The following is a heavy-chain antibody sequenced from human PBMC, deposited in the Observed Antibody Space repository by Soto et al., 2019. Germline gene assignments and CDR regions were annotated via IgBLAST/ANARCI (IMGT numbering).Heavy chain of an antibody. CDR1: GYTFTSYG. CDR2: ISAYNGNT. CDR3: VRDEGLFDYYYYGMDV. Sequence: QVQLVQSGAEVKKPGASVKVSCKASGYTFTSYGISWVRQALGQGLEWMGWISAYNGNTNYAQKLQGRVTMTTDTSTSTAYMELRSLRSDDTAVYYCVRDEGLFDYYYYGMDVWGQGTTVTVSS. V-gene: IGHV1-18*01. D-gene: IGHD3-10*02. J-gene: IGHJ6*02.